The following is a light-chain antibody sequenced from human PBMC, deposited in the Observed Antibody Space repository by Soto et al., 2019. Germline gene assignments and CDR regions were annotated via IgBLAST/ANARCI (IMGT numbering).Light chain of an antibody. V-gene: IGKV3-20*01. CDR1: QSVRSSY. CDR2: GES. Sequence: EMVLTQSPGTLSLSSGEKATLSCRASQSVRSSYLAWYQQRPGQAHRLPIQGESSRATDIRDRFSGSGSGTDFTLTLSRLEPEDFAVYYCQQYGSSHPFTFGPGTKVD. CDR3: QQYGSSHPFT. J-gene: IGKJ3*01.